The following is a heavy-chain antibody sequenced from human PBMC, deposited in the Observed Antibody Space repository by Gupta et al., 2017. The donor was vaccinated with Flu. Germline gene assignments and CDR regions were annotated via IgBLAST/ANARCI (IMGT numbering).Heavy chain of an antibody. CDR3: ARVPYSGYSTFDP. D-gene: IGHD4-4*01. J-gene: IGHJ5*02. Sequence: VRQTPWKGLVWISRINSDGSTTNYADSVKDRFTISRDNAKNTLYLQMNSLRVEDTAVYYCARVPYSGYSTFDPWGQGTLVTVSS. CDR2: INSDGSTT. V-gene: IGHV3-74*01.